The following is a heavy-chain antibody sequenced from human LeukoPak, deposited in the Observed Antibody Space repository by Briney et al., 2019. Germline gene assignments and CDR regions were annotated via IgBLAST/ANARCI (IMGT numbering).Heavy chain of an antibody. V-gene: IGHV1-8*01. J-gene: IGHJ4*02. Sequence: ASVKVSCKASGYTFTSYEINWVRQATGQGLGWMGWMNPNSGNTGYAQKFQGRVTMTRNTSISTAYMELSSLRSEDTAVYYCARGSNSSGSYYFDYWGQGTLVTVSS. CDR2: MNPNSGNT. D-gene: IGHD3-22*01. CDR3: ARGSNSSGSYYFDY. CDR1: GYTFTSYE.